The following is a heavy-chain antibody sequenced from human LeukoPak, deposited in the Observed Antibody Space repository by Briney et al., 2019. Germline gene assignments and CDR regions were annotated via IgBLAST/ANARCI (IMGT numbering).Heavy chain of an antibody. J-gene: IGHJ4*02. Sequence: PSETLSLTCAVYGGSFSGYYWSWIRQPPGKGLEWIGEINHSGSTNYNPSLKSRVTISVDTSKNLFSLKLSSVTAADTAVYYCARRSLYGSGSYYWAYWGQGTLVTVSS. CDR2: INHSGST. D-gene: IGHD3-10*01. V-gene: IGHV4-34*01. CDR3: ARRSLYGSGSYYWAY. CDR1: GGSFSGYY.